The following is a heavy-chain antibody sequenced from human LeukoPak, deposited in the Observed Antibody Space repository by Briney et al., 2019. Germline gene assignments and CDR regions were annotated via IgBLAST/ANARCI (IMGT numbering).Heavy chain of an antibody. CDR2: IYTSGST. CDR3: ARVSNDYGGNSYYYYMDV. J-gene: IGHJ6*03. CDR1: GYSISSDYY. D-gene: IGHD4-23*01. Sequence: SETLSLTCTVSGYSISSDYYWGWVRQPAGKGLEWIGRIYTSGSTNYNPSLKSRVTMSVDTSKNQFSLKLSSVTAADTAVYYCARVSNDYGGNSYYYYMDVWGKGTTVTISS. V-gene: IGHV4-4*07.